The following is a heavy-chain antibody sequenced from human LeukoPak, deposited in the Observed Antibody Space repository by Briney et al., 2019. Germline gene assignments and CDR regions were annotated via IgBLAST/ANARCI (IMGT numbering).Heavy chain of an antibody. D-gene: IGHD2-2*01. V-gene: IGHV4-59*01. CDR2: IYYSGST. CDR3: ARSLVVPAGRAGCFDY. CDR1: GGSISSYY. J-gene: IGHJ4*02. Sequence: SETLSLTCTVSGGSISSYYWSWIRQPPGKGLEWIGYIYYSGSTNYNPSLKSRVTISVDTSKNQFSLKLSSVTAADTAVYYCARSLVVPAGRAGCFDYWGQGTLVTVPS.